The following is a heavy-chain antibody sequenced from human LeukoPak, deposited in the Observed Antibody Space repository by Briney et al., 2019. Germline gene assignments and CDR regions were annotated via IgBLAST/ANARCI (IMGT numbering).Heavy chain of an antibody. J-gene: IGHJ4*02. CDR3: AKGSEATKPYYFDY. CDR1: GFTFDDYA. D-gene: IGHD1-26*01. Sequence: GTSLRLSCAASGFTFDDYAMHWVRQAPGKGLEWVSGISWNSGSIGYADSVKGRFTISGDNAKNSLYLQMNSLRAEDMALYYCAKGSEATKPYYFDYWGQGTLVTVSS. V-gene: IGHV3-9*03. CDR2: ISWNSGSI.